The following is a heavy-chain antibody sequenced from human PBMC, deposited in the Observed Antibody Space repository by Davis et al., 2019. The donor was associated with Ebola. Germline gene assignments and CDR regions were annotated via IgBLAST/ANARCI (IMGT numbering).Heavy chain of an antibody. CDR3: ARDIYSNSMTFDY. V-gene: IGHV1-2*06. CDR2: INPNSGGT. D-gene: IGHD4-11*01. J-gene: IGHJ4*02. Sequence: ASVKVSCKASGYTFTGYYMHWVRQAPGQGLEWMGRINPNSGGTNYAQKFQGRVTMTRDTSISTAYMELSRLRSDDTAVYYCARDIYSNSMTFDYWGQGTLVTVSS. CDR1: GYTFTGYY.